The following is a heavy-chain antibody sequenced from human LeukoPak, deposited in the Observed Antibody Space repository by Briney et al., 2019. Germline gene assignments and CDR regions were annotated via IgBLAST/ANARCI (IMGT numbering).Heavy chain of an antibody. CDR3: AKDQTYYGSGSYYSDY. CDR1: GFTFSSYG. D-gene: IGHD3-10*01. CDR2: IRYDGSDK. Sequence: GGSLRLSCAASGFTFSSYGMHWVRQAPGKGLGCVAFIRYDGSDKYYADSVKGRFTISRDKSKNMLYLQMNSLRAEDTAVYYCAKDQTYYGSGSYYSDYWGHGTLVTVSS. J-gene: IGHJ4*01. V-gene: IGHV3-30*02.